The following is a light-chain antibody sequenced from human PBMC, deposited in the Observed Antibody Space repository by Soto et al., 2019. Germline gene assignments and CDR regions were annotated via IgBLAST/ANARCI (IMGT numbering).Light chain of an antibody. CDR1: QSVSSSY. CDR2: GAS. J-gene: IGKJ2*01. Sequence: EFVLTQSPGTLSLSPGERAALSCRASQSVSSSYFAWYQQRPGQAPRLLIYGASTRANGVSDRFSGSGSGTDFTLTISRLEPEDFAVYFCQHYGSSPGYTFGQGTKLEIK. CDR3: QHYGSSPGYT. V-gene: IGKV3-20*01.